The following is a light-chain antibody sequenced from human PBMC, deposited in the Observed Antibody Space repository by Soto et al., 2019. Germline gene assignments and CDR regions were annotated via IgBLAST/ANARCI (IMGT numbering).Light chain of an antibody. V-gene: IGLV2-8*01. J-gene: IGLJ2*01. CDR3: NSYAGSNKKV. CDR2: EVS. CDR1: SSDVGGYNY. Sequence: QSALTQPPSASGSPGQSVTISCTGTSSDVGGYNYVSWYQQHPGKAPKLMIYEVSKRPSGVPDRFSGSKSGNTASLTVSGLQAEDEADYYCNSYAGSNKKVFGGGTKVTVL.